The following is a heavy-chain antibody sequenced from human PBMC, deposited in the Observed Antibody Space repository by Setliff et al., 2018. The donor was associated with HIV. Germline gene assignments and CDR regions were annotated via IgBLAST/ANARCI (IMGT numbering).Heavy chain of an antibody. J-gene: IGHJ5*02. V-gene: IGHV4-39*07. CDR1: GGSICGSSYY. CDR2: IFHAGST. D-gene: IGHD6-19*01. Sequence: PSETLSLTCTVSGGSICGSSYYWGWIRQSPEKGLEWIGSIFHAGSTYYNPSLKSRVTLSVDTSENQLSLKVNSVTVADTAVYYCARLSSGWYNWFDPWGQGTLVTVSS. CDR3: ARLSSGWYNWFDP.